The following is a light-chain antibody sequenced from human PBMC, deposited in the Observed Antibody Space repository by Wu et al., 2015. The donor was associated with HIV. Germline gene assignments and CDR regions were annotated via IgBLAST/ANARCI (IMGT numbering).Light chain of an antibody. CDR2: KAS. Sequence: DIQMTQSPSTLSASVGDRVTITCRASQTIGDWLAWYQHKPGKAPTLLIYKASSLESGVPSRFSGSGSGTELTLTISSLQPDDFATYYCQQYKSYPYTFGQGTKAGDQT. CDR1: QTIGDW. J-gene: IGKJ2*01. V-gene: IGKV1-5*03. CDR3: QQYKSYPYT.